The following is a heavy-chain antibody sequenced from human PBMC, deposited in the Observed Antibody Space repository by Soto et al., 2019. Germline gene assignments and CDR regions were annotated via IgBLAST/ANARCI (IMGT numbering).Heavy chain of an antibody. V-gene: IGHV3-21*01. CDR2: ISSSSSYI. Sequence: GGSLRLFCAASGFTFSSFSMNWVRQAPGKGLEWVSSISSSSSYIYYADSVKGRFTISRDNAKNSLYLQMNSLRAEDTAVYYCARSITIFGVAPMGFDYWGQGTLVTVSS. J-gene: IGHJ4*02. D-gene: IGHD3-3*01. CDR3: ARSITIFGVAPMGFDY. CDR1: GFTFSSFS.